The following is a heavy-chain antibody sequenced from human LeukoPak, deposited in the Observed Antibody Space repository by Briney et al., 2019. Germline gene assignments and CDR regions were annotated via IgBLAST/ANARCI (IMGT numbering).Heavy chain of an antibody. Sequence: SETLSLTCTVSGGSISSYYWSWIRQPAGKGLEWIGRIYTSGSTNYNPSLKSRVTMSVDTSKNQFSLKLSSVTAADTAVYYCARGRGYYYDSSGPAFDYWGQGTLVTVSS. D-gene: IGHD3-22*01. CDR1: GGSISSYY. V-gene: IGHV4-4*07. CDR2: IYTSGST. J-gene: IGHJ4*02. CDR3: ARGRGYYYDSSGPAFDY.